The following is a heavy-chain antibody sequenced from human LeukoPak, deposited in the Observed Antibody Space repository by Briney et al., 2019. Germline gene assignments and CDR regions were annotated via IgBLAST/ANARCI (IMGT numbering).Heavy chain of an antibody. CDR1: GFTFSSYA. V-gene: IGHV3-23*01. CDR3: AKDSRYCSGTSCRDWFDP. D-gene: IGHD2-2*01. J-gene: IGHJ5*02. Sequence: GGSLRLSCAASGFTFSSYAMSWVRQAPGKGLEWVSAISGSGGSTYYADSVKGRFTISRDNSKNTLYLQMNSLRAEDTAVYYCAKDSRYCSGTSCRDWFDPWGQGTLVTVSS. CDR2: ISGSGGST.